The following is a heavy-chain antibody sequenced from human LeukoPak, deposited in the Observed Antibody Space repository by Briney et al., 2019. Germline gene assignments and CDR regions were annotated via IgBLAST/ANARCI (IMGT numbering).Heavy chain of an antibody. D-gene: IGHD4-23*01. CDR2: IENSGRT. Sequence: SETLSLTCAVYGGSFSGYYWSWIRQPPGKGLEWIGYIENSGRTEYNPSLMSRITISVDTSKIQFSLMLSPVTAADTAVYYCARGRYGGYFDCWGQGTLVTVSS. CDR1: GGSFSGYY. CDR3: ARGRYGGYFDC. J-gene: IGHJ4*02. V-gene: IGHV4-34*10.